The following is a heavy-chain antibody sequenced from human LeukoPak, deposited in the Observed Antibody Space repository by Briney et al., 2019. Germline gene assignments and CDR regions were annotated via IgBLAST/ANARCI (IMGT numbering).Heavy chain of an antibody. V-gene: IGHV3-7*01. CDR3: ASGARGTREGGDLYSFDY. D-gene: IGHD4-17*01. CDR2: IKQDGSEK. J-gene: IGHJ4*02. Sequence: GGSLSLAQAPSGLTEGIEWMCWVRQPARGWSESLANIKQDGSEKYYVDSVKGRFTISRDNAKNSLHLQLNSLRAEDTAVYYCASGARGTREGGDLYSFDYWGQGTLVTVSS. CDR1: GLTEGIEW.